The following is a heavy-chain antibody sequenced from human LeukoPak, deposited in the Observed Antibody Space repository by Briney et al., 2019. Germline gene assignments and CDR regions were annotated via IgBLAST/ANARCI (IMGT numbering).Heavy chain of an antibody. V-gene: IGHV5-51*01. Sequence: GESLKISCKGSGYSFTSYWIGWVRQMPGKGLEWMGIIYPGDSDTRYSPSFQGQVTISADKSISTAYLQWSSLKASDTAMYYCARRRQWLAPVDAFDIWGQGTMVTVSS. CDR3: ARRRQWLAPVDAFDI. CDR2: IYPGDSDT. D-gene: IGHD6-19*01. J-gene: IGHJ3*02. CDR1: GYSFTSYW.